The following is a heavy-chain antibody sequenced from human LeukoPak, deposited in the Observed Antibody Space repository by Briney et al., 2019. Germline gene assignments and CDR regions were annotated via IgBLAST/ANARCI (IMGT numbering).Heavy chain of an antibody. J-gene: IGHJ4*02. CDR2: ISAYNGNT. D-gene: IGHD5-24*01. CDR1: GYTFTSYG. V-gene: IGHV1-18*01. Sequence: ASVKVACKASGYTFTSYGISWVRQAPGQGLEWMGWISAYNGNTNYAQKLQGRVTMTTNTSTRTAYMELRSLRSDDAAVYYCAKDLRAFRDGYKHANYYLDYWGQGTLVTVSS. CDR3: AKDLRAFRDGYKHANYYLDY.